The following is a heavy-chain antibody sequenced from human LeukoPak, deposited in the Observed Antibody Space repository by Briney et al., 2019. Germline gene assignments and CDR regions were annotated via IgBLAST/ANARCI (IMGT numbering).Heavy chain of an antibody. J-gene: IGHJ4*02. CDR3: AKSGSSSWFLDY. CDR2: ISWNSGII. Sequence: GGSLRLSCVASGYTFSSYAMNWVRQAPGKGLEWVSAISWNSGIIAYADSVKGRFTIFRDNAKNSLYLQMNSLRVEDTAVYYCAKSGSSSWFLDYWGQGTLVTVSS. D-gene: IGHD6-13*01. V-gene: IGHV3-9*01. CDR1: GYTFSSYA.